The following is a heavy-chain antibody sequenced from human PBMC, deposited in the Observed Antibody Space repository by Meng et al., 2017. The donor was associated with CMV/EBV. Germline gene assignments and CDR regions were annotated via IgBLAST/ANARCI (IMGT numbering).Heavy chain of an antibody. CDR3: ASADNGNCFGDY. CDR2: IVPRESGT. Sequence: QGSGDRVTTEWSDWVRQRPGKGGEWMRSIVPRESGTKYSPTVQGQITGESDRSMSTANLQRTSLKASDTAMYDCASADNGNCFGDYWGQGTLVTVSS. V-gene: IGHV5-51*01. J-gene: IGHJ4*01. CDR1: GDRVTTEW. D-gene: IGHD1-26*01.